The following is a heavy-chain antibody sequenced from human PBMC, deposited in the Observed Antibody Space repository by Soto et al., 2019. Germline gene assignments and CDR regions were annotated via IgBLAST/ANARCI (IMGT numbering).Heavy chain of an antibody. V-gene: IGHV4-61*01. J-gene: IGHJ4*02. CDR3: ARDQFRYGPYFFDY. Sequence: LSLTCTVSGGSVSSDNYYWSWIRQPPGKGLEWIGYIYYSGSSNYNPSLKSRVTISADTSKNQFSLKLSSVTAADTAVYYCARDQFRYGPYFFDYWGQGTLVTVSS. CDR1: GGSVSSDNYY. D-gene: IGHD5-18*01. CDR2: IYYSGSS.